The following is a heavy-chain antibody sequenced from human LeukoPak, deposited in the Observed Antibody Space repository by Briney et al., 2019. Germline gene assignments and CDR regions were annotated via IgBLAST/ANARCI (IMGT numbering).Heavy chain of an antibody. V-gene: IGHV3-7*03. CDR1: GFTFSSYW. Sequence: GGSLRLSCAASGFTFSSYWMSWVRQAPGKGLEWVANIKQDGSEKHYVDSVKGRFTISRDNAKNSLYLQMNSLRAEDTAVYYCARGVDSLRYFDWFLYYFDYWGQGTLVTVSS. CDR2: IKQDGSEK. D-gene: IGHD3-9*01. J-gene: IGHJ4*02. CDR3: ARGVDSLRYFDWFLYYFDY.